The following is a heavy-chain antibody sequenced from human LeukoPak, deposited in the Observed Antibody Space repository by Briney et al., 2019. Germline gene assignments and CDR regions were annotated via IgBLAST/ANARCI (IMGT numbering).Heavy chain of an antibody. D-gene: IGHD2-2*02. V-gene: IGHV4-38-2*01. CDR2: IYHSGST. Sequence: PSETLSLTCAVSGYSISSGYYGGWSRQPPGKGLEGIGSIYHSGSTYYNPSLKSRVTISVDKSKNQFSLKLSSVTAADTAVYYCARHGSPRFVVVTAAIVHAFDIWGQGTMVTVSS. CDR1: GYSISSGYY. CDR3: ARHGSPRFVVVTAAIVHAFDI. J-gene: IGHJ3*02.